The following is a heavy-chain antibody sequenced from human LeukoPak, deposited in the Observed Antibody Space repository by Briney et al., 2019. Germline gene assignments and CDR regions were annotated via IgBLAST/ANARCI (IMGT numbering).Heavy chain of an antibody. CDR1: GGTFRAYA. CDR3: ARSTTLVATGDY. V-gene: IGHV1-69*05. CDR2: VIPFFGSP. D-gene: IGHD2-8*02. J-gene: IGHJ4*02. Sequence: SVKVSCKASGGTFRAYAITWLRQAPGQGLEWIGGVIPFFGSPNYAQKFQGRVTITTDESTSTAYMELSSLRSDGTAVYYCARSTTLVATGDYWGQGTLVSISS.